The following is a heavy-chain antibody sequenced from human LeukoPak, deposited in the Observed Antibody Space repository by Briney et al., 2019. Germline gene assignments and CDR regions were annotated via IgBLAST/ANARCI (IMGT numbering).Heavy chain of an antibody. CDR1: GFTFSDTW. CDR3: ARAETTDFWSGDNWSDP. J-gene: IGHJ5*02. V-gene: IGHV3-74*01. D-gene: IGHD3-3*01. Sequence: PGGSLRLSCAASGFTFSDTWMHWVRQAPGEGLVWVSRIRSDGSDTRYAESVKGRFTISRDNAKNTLYLQMNSLRAEDTAVYYCARAETTDFWSGDNWSDPWGQGTLVTVSS. CDR2: IRSDGSDT.